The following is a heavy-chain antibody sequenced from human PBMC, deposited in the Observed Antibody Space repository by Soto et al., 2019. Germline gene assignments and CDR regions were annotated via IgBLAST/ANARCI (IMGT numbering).Heavy chain of an antibody. Sequence: ASVKVSCKASGYTFTGYYIHWVRQVPGQGLEWMGWINPKNGDTIFAQKFQGRVTMTRDTSTSTAYMELTSLRFDDTAVYYCARHSGYDYVFDYWGQGTLVTVSS. D-gene: IGHD5-12*01. CDR3: ARHSGYDYVFDY. J-gene: IGHJ4*02. V-gene: IGHV1-2*02. CDR2: INPKNGDT. CDR1: GYTFTGYY.